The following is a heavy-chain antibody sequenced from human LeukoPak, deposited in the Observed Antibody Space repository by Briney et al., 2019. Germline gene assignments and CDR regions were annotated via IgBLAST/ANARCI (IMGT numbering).Heavy chain of an antibody. CDR2: IGYDGSKI. CDR1: GFTFSRSG. CDR3: AKEGRGGFDI. V-gene: IGHV3-30*02. D-gene: IGHD3-16*01. J-gene: IGHJ4*01. Sequence: GGSLRLSCAASGFTFSRSGMHWVRQAPGKGLEWVTFIGYDGSKIYYADSVKGRFTISRDNSKNALYLQMNSLRAEDTAVYYCAKEGRGGFDIWGQGTLVTVSS.